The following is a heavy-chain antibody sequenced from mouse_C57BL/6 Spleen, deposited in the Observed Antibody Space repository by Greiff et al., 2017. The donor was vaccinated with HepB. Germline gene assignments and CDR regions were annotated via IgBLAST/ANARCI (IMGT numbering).Heavy chain of an antibody. CDR3: ARSFITTVVALDY. J-gene: IGHJ2*01. CDR2: IDPSDSYT. Sequence: VQLQQPGAELVMPGASVKLSCKASGYTFTSYWMHWVKQRPGQGLEWIGEIDPSDSYTNYNQKFKGKSTLTVDKSSSTAYMQLSSLTSEDSAVYYCARSFITTVVALDYWGQGTTLTVSS. D-gene: IGHD1-1*01. V-gene: IGHV1-69*01. CDR1: GYTFTSYW.